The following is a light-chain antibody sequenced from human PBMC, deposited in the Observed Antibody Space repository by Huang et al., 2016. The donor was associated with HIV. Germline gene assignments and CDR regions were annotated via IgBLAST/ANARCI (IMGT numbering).Light chain of an antibody. CDR3: QQRNNWPPTYT. J-gene: IGKJ2*01. V-gene: IGKV3-11*01. CDR2: EAS. CDR1: QTISTS. Sequence: DIVLTQSPASLSLSPGERATLSCRASQTISTSLSWYQQKHGQSPRLLIYEASNRATGIPARFRGSGSGTDFTLTINNLEPEDSAVYYCQQRNNWPPTYTFGQGTKLEIK.